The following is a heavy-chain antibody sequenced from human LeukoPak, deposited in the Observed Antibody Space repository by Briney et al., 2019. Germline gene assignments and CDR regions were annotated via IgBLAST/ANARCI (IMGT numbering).Heavy chain of an antibody. J-gene: IGHJ4*02. D-gene: IGHD2-8*01. V-gene: IGHV3-23*01. CDR3: AKQSYARSLGE. CDR1: GFPFSDFS. Sequence: GGSLRLSCATSGFPFSDFSMGWVRQAPGKGLEWISTTNSGGTSTYYAESVKGRFTISRDNSKNTLYLQMSSLRVEDTAVYYCAKQSYARSLGEGGPGTLVSVSS. CDR2: TNSGGTST.